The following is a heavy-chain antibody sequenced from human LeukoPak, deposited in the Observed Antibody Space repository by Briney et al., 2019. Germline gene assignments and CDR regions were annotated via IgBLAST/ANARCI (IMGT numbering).Heavy chain of an antibody. V-gene: IGHV3-48*01. CDR2: ISGSSSTI. CDR3: ARGIRNFDWLLDAFDI. J-gene: IGHJ3*02. D-gene: IGHD3-9*01. CDR1: GFTFSSYT. Sequence: GSLRLSCAASGFTFSSYTMNWVRQAPGKGLEWVSYISGSSSTIYYADSVKGRFTISRDNAKNSLYLQMNSLRAEDTAVYYCARGIRNFDWLLDAFDIWGQGTMVTVSS.